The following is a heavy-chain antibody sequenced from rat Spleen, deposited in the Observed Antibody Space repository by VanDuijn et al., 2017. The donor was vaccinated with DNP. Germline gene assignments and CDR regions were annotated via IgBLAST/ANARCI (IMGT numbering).Heavy chain of an antibody. CDR2: IINDGKRT. CDR3: TTLNFYASLSEYFDY. Sequence: EVQLVESGGDLVQPGRSLKLSCAASGFTFSDYNMAWVRQAPKKGLEWVATIINDGKRTYYRDSVKGRFTISRDNAKSILYLQTDSLRSEDTATYYCTTLNFYASLSEYFDYWGQGVMVTVSS. V-gene: IGHV5S10*01. D-gene: IGHD1-12*01. J-gene: IGHJ2*01. CDR1: GFTFSDYN.